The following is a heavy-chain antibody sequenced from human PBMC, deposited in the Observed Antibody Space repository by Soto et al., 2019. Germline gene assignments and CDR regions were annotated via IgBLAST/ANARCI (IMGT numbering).Heavy chain of an antibody. Sequence: EVQLLESGGGLVQPGGSLRLSCAASGFTFSSYAMYWVRQAPGKGLEWVSVISGSGGSTHYADSVKGRFTISRDNSKSTLYLPMNSPRAEDTTVYYCAKDESRRNRRYFDLWGRGTLVTVSS. CDR1: GFTFSSYA. V-gene: IGHV3-23*01. CDR3: AKDESRRNRRYFDL. CDR2: ISGSGGST. D-gene: IGHD4-4*01. J-gene: IGHJ2*01.